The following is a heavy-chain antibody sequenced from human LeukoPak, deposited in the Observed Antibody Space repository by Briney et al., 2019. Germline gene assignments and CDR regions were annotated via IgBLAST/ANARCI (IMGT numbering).Heavy chain of an antibody. V-gene: IGHV4-59*12. D-gene: IGHD3-10*01. J-gene: IGHJ4*02. Sequence: SETLSLTCTVSGGSISSYYWSWIRQPPGKGLEWIGYIYHSGSTYYNPSLKSRVTISVDRSKNQFSLKLSSVTAADTAVYYCASGESGYFDYWGQGTLVTVSS. CDR1: GGSISSYY. CDR2: IYHSGST. CDR3: ASGESGYFDY.